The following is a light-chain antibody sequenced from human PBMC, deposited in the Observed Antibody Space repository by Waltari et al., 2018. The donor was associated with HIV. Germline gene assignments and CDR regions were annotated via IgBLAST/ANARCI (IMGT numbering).Light chain of an antibody. J-gene: IGKJ4*01. Sequence: EVVMTQSPANLSVSPGERATLTCRASQGVSINLAWHQQKPGQAPRLLIYGASTRATGIPARFSGSGAGTEFTLTISSLQSEDFAVYYCQQYNDWPLTFGGGTKVEIK. V-gene: IGKV3-15*01. CDR3: QQYNDWPLT. CDR2: GAS. CDR1: QGVSIN.